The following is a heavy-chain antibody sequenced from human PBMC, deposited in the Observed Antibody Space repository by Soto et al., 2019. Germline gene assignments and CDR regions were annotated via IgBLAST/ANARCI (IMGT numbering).Heavy chain of an antibody. CDR1: GFTFSSYA. D-gene: IGHD3-22*01. CDR2: ISGSGGST. J-gene: IGHJ2*01. CDR3: AKDGDYYDSSGYYRYWYFDL. Sequence: EVQLLESGGGLVQPGGSLRLSCAASGFTFSSYAMSWVRQAPGKGREWVSTISGSGGSTYYADSVKGRFTISRDNSKNTLYLQMNSLRAEDTAVYYCAKDGDYYDSSGYYRYWYFDLWGRGTLVTVSS. V-gene: IGHV3-23*01.